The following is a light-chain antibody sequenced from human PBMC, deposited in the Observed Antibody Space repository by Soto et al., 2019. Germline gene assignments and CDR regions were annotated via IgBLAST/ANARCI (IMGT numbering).Light chain of an antibody. CDR2: DNN. V-gene: IGLV1-40*01. CDR3: QSYDSSLNYV. Sequence: QSVLTQPPSVSGAPGQRVTISYTGSSSNIGAGYDVHWYQQLPGTAPMLLIYDNNNRPSGVPDRFSGSKSGTSASLAIAGLQAEDEADYYCQSYDSSLNYVFGAGTKVTVL. J-gene: IGLJ1*01. CDR1: SSNIGAGYD.